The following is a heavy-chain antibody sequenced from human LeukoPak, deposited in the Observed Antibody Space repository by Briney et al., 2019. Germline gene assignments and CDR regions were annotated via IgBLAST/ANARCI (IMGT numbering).Heavy chain of an antibody. CDR3: ARGTYYGGMGDYFDY. V-gene: IGHV3-74*01. J-gene: IGHJ4*02. Sequence: GGSLRLSCKASGFTLTDFWMHWVRQAPGKGLVWVSRVAADGSSTYYADYVRGRFTVSRDNARNSLYLQMISLRAEDTAVYYCARGTYYGGMGDYFDYWGQGTLVTVSS. D-gene: IGHD1-26*01. CDR2: VAADGSST. CDR1: GFTLTDFW.